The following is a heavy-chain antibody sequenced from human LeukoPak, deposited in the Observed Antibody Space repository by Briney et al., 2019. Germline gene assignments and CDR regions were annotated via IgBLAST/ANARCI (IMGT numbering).Heavy chain of an antibody. CDR3: ARRKADDY. V-gene: IGHV3-48*03. CDR2: ISSGGSTI. J-gene: IGHJ4*02. CDR1: GFTFSSYE. D-gene: IGHD2-15*01. Sequence: GGSLRLSCAASGFTFSSYEMNWVRQAPGKGLEWVSYISSGGSTIYYADSVKGRFTIFRDNAKSSLYLQMNSLRVEDTAVYYCARRKADDYWGQGTLVTVSS.